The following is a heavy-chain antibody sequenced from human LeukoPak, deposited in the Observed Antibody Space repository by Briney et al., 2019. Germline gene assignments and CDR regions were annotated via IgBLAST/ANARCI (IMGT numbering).Heavy chain of an antibody. CDR3: ARHPGPRELVDYFDY. J-gene: IGHJ4*02. CDR2: INHSGST. V-gene: IGHV4-34*01. D-gene: IGHD1-26*01. Sequence: PSETLSLTCAVYGGSFSGYYWSWIRQPPGKGLEWIGEINHSGSTNYNPSLKSRVTISVDTSKNQFSLKLSSVTAADTAVYYCARHPGPRELVDYFDYWGQGTLVTVSS. CDR1: GGSFSGYY.